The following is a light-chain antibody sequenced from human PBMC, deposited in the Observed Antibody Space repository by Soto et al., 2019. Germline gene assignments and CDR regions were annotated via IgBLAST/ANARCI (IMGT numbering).Light chain of an antibody. J-gene: IGLJ3*02. Sequence: QSVLTQPPSASGTPGQSVIISCSGSSSNTGSHPVNWYQQLPGTAPKLLIYTNDQRPSGVPDRFSGSKSGTSAFLAISGLQSEDEAHYYCVAWDDRLNGPVFGGGTKLTVL. CDR3: VAWDDRLNGPV. V-gene: IGLV1-44*01. CDR2: TND. CDR1: SSNTGSHP.